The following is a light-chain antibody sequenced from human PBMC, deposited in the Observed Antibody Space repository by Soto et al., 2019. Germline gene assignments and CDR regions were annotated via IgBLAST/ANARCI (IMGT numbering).Light chain of an antibody. CDR2: LGS. V-gene: IGKV2-28*01. CDR3: MQALKTPYT. J-gene: IGKJ2*01. Sequence: IVMTQSPLSLPVTPGEPASISCRSSQSLLHSNGYNYLDWYLQKPGQSPQLLIYLGSNRASGVPERFSGSGSGTDFTLKISRVEAEDVGVYYCMQALKTPYTFGQGTKLEIK. CDR1: QSLLHSNGYNY.